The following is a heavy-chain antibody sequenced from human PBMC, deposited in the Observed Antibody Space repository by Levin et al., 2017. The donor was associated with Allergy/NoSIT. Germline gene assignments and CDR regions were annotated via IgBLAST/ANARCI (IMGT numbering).Heavy chain of an antibody. D-gene: IGHD3-10*01. V-gene: IGHV2-70*01. CDR3: ARSRIEGVICDWFDP. CDR2: IDWDDDK. J-gene: IGHJ5*02. CDR1: GFSLSTSGMC. Sequence: QTLSLTCTFSGFSLSTSGMCVSWIRQPPGKALEWLALIDWDDDKYYSTSLKTRLTISKDTSKNQVVLTMTNMDPVDTATYYCARSRIEGVICDWFDPWGQGTLVTVSS.